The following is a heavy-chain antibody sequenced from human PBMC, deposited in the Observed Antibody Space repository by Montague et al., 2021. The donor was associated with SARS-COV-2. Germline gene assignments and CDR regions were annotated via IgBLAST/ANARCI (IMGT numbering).Heavy chain of an antibody. CDR3: ARLGDGVVPSPILGVGPYYSYYYMDV. D-gene: IGHD3-10*01. CDR2: INHGGST. J-gene: IGHJ6*03. Sequence: SETLSLTCAVHGTSFSGYYWIWIRQPPGKGLEWIGEINHGGSTKYSPSLKSRLTISADTSKNQFSLKLTSVAAADTAVYYCARLGDGVVPSPILGVGPYYSYYYMDVWGKGTTVTVSS. V-gene: IGHV4-34*01. CDR1: GTSFSGYY.